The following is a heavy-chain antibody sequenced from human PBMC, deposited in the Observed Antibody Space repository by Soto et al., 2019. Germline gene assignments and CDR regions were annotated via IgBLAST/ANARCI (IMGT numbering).Heavy chain of an antibody. J-gene: IGHJ6*02. CDR1: GFTFSSYA. CDR2: ISGSGSST. Sequence: GGSLRLSCAASGFTFSSYAMSWARQAPGKGLEWVSAISGSGSSTYYADSVKGRFTISRDNSKNTLYLQMNSLRAEDTAVYYCAKPGGSGSYRYYYYGMDVWRQGTTVTVSS. D-gene: IGHD3-10*01. V-gene: IGHV3-23*01. CDR3: AKPGGSGSYRYYYYGMDV.